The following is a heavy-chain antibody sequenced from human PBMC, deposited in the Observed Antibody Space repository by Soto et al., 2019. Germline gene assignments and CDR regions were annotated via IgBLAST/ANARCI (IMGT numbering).Heavy chain of an antibody. D-gene: IGHD6-19*01. J-gene: IGHJ4*02. CDR1: GFTFSSYA. Sequence: EVQLLESGGGLVQPGGSLRLSCAASGFTFSSYAMSWVRQAPGKGLEWVLAISGSGGSTYYADSVKGRFTISRDNSRTARYLQMSSLRAEDTGVDYCATEGDHSSGWATFDYGGQGTLVTVSA. CDR3: ATEGDHSSGWATFDY. V-gene: IGHV3-23*01. CDR2: ISGSGGST.